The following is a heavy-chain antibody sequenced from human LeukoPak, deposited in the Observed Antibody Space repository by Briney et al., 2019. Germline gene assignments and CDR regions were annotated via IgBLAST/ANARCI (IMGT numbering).Heavy chain of an antibody. V-gene: IGHV3-23*01. Sequence: GGSLRLSCAASGFTVSSNYMSWVRQAPGKGLEWVSAISGSGGSTYYADSVKGRFTISRDNSKNTPYLQMNSLRAEDTAVYYCARKGPRGDNDAFDIWGQGTMVTVSS. CDR3: ARKGPRGDNDAFDI. J-gene: IGHJ3*02. D-gene: IGHD3-10*01. CDR2: ISGSGGST. CDR1: GFTVSSNY.